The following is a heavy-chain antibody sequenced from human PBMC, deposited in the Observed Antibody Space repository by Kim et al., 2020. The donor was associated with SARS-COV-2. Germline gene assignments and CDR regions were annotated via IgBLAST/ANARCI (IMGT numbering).Heavy chain of an antibody. V-gene: IGHV1-69*13. J-gene: IGHJ4*02. CDR2: IIPIFGSA. Sequence: SVKVSCKVSGGTFSSYSLNWVRQAPGQGLEWMGGIIPIFGSANYAQKFQGRVTITADESTSTAYMEVTSLTFEDTAVYFCARGVPNYEFLTGFFYWGQGTLITVSS. CDR1: GGTFSSYS. D-gene: IGHD3-9*01. CDR3: ARGVPNYEFLTGFFY.